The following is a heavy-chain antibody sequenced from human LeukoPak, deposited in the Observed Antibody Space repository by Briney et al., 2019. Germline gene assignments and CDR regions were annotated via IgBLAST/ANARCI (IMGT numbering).Heavy chain of an antibody. CDR2: ISRTSEST. CDR1: GFSLNTYS. D-gene: IGHD6-19*01. V-gene: IGHV3-21*01. Sequence: GGSLRLSCAASGFSLNTYSMTWVRQAPGKGLEWVSIISRTSESTFYADSVKGRFTISRDNAKNSLYLQMNSLRAEDTAVYYCARLVYSSGWHDYWGQGTLVTVSS. CDR3: ARLVYSSGWHDY. J-gene: IGHJ4*02.